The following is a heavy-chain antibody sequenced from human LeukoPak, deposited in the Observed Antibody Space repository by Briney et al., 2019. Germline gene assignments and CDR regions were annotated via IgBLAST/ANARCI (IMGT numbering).Heavy chain of an antibody. V-gene: IGHV1-69-2*01. D-gene: IGHD4-23*01. Sequence: GASVKVSCKASGYTFTDYYMHWVQQAPGKGLEWMGRVDPEDGETIYAEKFQGRVTITADTSTDTAYMELSSLRSEDTAVYYCATSGVVTTVVTPDNDAFDIWGQGTMVTVSS. CDR1: GYTFTDYY. J-gene: IGHJ3*02. CDR3: ATSGVVTTVVTPDNDAFDI. CDR2: VDPEDGET.